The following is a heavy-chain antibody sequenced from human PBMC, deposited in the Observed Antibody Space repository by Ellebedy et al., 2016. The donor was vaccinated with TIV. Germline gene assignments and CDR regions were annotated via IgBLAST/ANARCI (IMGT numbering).Heavy chain of an antibody. CDR3: ARASIAAAGTAPIDY. CDR1: GFSLTTIGVG. J-gene: IGHJ4*02. CDR2: IFWNDDE. V-gene: IGHV2-5*01. Sequence: SGPTLVKPTQTLTLTCTFSGFSLTTIGVGVGWIRQPPGKALECLALIFWNDDERYSPSLKSRLTITKDTSKNQVVLTMTNMDPVDTATYYCARASIAAAGTAPIDYWGQGTLVTVSS. D-gene: IGHD6-13*01.